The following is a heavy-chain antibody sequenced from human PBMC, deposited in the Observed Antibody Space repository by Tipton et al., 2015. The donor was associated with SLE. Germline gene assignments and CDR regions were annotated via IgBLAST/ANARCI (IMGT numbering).Heavy chain of an antibody. J-gene: IGHJ3*02. CDR1: GGSVSSGSYY. Sequence: TLSLTCTVSGGSVSSGSYYWSWIRQPPGKGLEWFGYIYYSGSTNYNPSLKSRVTISVDTSKNQFSLKLSSVTAADTAVYYCARAGYYDFWSGYRDAFDIWGQGTMVTVSS. D-gene: IGHD3-3*01. CDR2: IYYSGST. V-gene: IGHV4-61*01. CDR3: ARAGYYDFWSGYRDAFDI.